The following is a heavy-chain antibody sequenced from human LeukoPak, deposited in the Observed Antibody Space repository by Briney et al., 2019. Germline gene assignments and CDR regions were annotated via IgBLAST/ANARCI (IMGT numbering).Heavy chain of an antibody. CDR3: SKLTPHHYYDSSGYPTFDY. CDR2: ISGSGGST. J-gene: IGHJ4*02. CDR1: GFTFSSYA. Sequence: GGSLRLSCAASGFTFSSYAMSWVRQAPGKGLEWVSAISGSGGSTYYADSVKGRFTISRDNSKNTLYLQMNSLRADDTAVYYWSKLTPHHYYDSSGYPTFDYWGQGTLVTVSS. V-gene: IGHV3-23*01. D-gene: IGHD3-22*01.